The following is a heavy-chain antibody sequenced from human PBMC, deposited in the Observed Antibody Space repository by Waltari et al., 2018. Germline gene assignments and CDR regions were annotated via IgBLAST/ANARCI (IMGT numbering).Heavy chain of an antibody. CDR3: ARDRWYFDS. Sequence: EVQLVESGGGLVQPGRSLTLSCTASGFIFRAHAVSWVRQAPGRGLEWVGFIKSKAYGATTENAASVKGRFIISRDDSKSIAYLQMDSLKTEDTAVYYCARDRWYFDSWGQGTLVTVSS. CDR1: GFIFRAHA. D-gene: IGHD2-15*01. V-gene: IGHV3-49*04. CDR2: IKSKAYGATT. J-gene: IGHJ4*02.